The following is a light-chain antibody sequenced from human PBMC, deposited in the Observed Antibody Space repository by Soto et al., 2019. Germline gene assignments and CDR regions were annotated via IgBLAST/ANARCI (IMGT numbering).Light chain of an antibody. CDR1: SSNIGAGYD. V-gene: IGLV1-40*01. J-gene: IGLJ3*02. CDR3: QSYDSSLSGWV. Sequence: QSVLTQPPSVSGAPGQRVTISCTGSSSNIGAGYDVHWYQQLPGTAPKLLISGNSNRPSGVPDRFSGSKSGTSASLAITGLQAEDEADYHCQSYDSSLSGWVFGGGTKVTVL. CDR2: GNS.